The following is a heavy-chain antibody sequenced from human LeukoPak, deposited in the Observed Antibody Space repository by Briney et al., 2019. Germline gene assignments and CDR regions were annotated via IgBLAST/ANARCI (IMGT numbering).Heavy chain of an antibody. CDR1: GYTFTSYG. CDR3: ARVGAYCGGDCYSPSSPFDY. Sequence: ASVKVSCKASGYTFTSYGISWVRQAPGQGLEWMGWISAYNGNTNYAQKLQGRVTMTTDTSTSTAYMELRSLRSDDTAVYYCARVGAYCGGDCYSPSSPFDYWGQGTLVTVSS. J-gene: IGHJ4*02. CDR2: ISAYNGNT. D-gene: IGHD2-21*02. V-gene: IGHV1-18*01.